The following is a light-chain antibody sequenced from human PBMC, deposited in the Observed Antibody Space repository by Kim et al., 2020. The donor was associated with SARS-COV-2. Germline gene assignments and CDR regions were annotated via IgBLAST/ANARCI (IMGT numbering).Light chain of an antibody. CDR1: QSVRSNY. Sequence: PPGDRAALSCRASQSVRSNYLSWYQQKPGQAPRLLIYTASTRATGIPDRFSGSWSGTYFTLTISRLEPEDFAVYYCQQYGDPTLTFGQGTKVDIK. CDR3: QQYGDPTLT. V-gene: IGKV3-20*01. CDR2: TAS. J-gene: IGKJ1*01.